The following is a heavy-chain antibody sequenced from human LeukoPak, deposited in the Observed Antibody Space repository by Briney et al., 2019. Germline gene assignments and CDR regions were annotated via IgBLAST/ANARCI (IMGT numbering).Heavy chain of an antibody. V-gene: IGHV4-38-2*01. CDR1: GFTFSSYS. CDR3: VRPSPGFDP. CDR2: IYHSGST. Sequence: PGGSLRLSCAASGFTFSSYSMNWIRQPPGKGPEWIGSIYHSGSTSYNPSLQSRVTMSVDTSKNQFSLKLNSVTAADTAVYYCVRPSPGFDPWGQGTLVTVSS. J-gene: IGHJ5*02.